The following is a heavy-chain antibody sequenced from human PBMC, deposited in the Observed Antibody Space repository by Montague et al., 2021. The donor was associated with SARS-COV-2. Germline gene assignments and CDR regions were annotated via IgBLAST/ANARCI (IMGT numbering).Heavy chain of an antibody. CDR3: AKSFSGTRNWFDI. J-gene: IGHJ5*02. D-gene: IGHD1-14*01. V-gene: IGHV3-30-3*01. CDR1: GFTFNNYA. CDR2: ISYDGSNK. Sequence: SLRLSCAASGFTFNNYAMHWVRQAPGKGLEWVAIISYDGSNKYYADSVKGRFTISRATSNSTLFLQMDGLRAEDTAIYYCAKSFSGTRNWFDIWGQGTLVTVSS.